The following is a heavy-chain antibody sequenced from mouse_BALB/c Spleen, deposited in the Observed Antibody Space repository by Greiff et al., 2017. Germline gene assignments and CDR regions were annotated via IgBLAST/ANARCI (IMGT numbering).Heavy chain of an antibody. CDR3: ASIPAVVAYYPMDY. V-gene: IGHV2-4-1*01. CDR2: IWSGGSR. Sequence: QVQVKQSGPGLVQPSQSLSITCTVSGFSLTSYGVHWVRQSPGKGLEWLGVIWSGGSRDYNAAFISRLSISKDNSKCQVFFKMNSPQADDTAIYYCASIPAVVAYYPMDYWGQGTTVTVSS. D-gene: IGHD1-1*01. CDR1: GFSLTSYG. J-gene: IGHJ4*01.